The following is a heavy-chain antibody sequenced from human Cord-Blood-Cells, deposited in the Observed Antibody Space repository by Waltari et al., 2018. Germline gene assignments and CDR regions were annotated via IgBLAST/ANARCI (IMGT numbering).Heavy chain of an antibody. V-gene: IGHV3-21*01. CDR2: ISSSSSYI. D-gene: IGHD6-19*01. Sequence: EVQLVESGGDLVKPGGSLRLSCAASGFTFSSYSMNWVRQAPGKGLEWVSSISSSSSYIYYADSVKGRFTISRDNAKNSLYLQMNSLRAEDTAVYYCARGYSSGWYYFDYWGQGTLVTVSS. J-gene: IGHJ4*02. CDR3: ARGYSSGWYYFDY. CDR1: GFTFSSYS.